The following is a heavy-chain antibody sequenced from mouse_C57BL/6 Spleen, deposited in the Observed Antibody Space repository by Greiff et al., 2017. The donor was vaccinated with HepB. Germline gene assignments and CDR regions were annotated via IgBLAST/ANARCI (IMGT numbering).Heavy chain of an antibody. CDR1: GYAFSSSW. J-gene: IGHJ3*01. D-gene: IGHD1-1*01. Sequence: QVQLKESGPELVKPGASVKISCKASGYAFSSSWMNWVKQRPGKGLEWIGRIYPGDGDTNYNGKFKGKATLTADKSSSTAYMQLSSLTSEDSAVYFCARRGYGSSYEGFAYWGQGTLVTVSA. V-gene: IGHV1-82*01. CDR3: ARRGYGSSYEGFAY. CDR2: IYPGDGDT.